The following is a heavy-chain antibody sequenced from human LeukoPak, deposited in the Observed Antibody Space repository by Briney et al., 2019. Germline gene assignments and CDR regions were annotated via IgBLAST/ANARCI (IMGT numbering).Heavy chain of an antibody. V-gene: IGHV3-30*18. CDR3: AKGQNYYGSGSYYNVFDY. CDR2: ISYDGSNK. CDR1: GFTFSSYG. Sequence: GGSLRLSCAASGFTFSSYGMHWVRQAPGKGLEWVAVISYDGSNKYYADSVKGRFTISRDNAKNSLYLQMNSLRAEDTALYYCAKGQNYYGSGSYYNVFDYWGQGTLVTVSS. J-gene: IGHJ4*02. D-gene: IGHD3-10*01.